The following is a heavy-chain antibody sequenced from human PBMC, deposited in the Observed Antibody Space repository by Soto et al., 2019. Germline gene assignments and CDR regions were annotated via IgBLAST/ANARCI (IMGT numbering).Heavy chain of an antibody. J-gene: IGHJ4*02. Sequence: EVQLVESGGGLVQPGGSLRLSCAASGFTFSSYSMNWVRQAPGKGLAWVSYISSSSSTIYYADSVKGRFTISRDNAKISLYQQMNSLRAEDAAVYYCARAPPRLLFGELPAGCDYWGQGTLVTVSS. V-gene: IGHV3-48*01. CDR3: ARAPPRLLFGELPAGCDY. CDR2: ISSSSSTI. D-gene: IGHD3-10*01. CDR1: GFTFSSYS.